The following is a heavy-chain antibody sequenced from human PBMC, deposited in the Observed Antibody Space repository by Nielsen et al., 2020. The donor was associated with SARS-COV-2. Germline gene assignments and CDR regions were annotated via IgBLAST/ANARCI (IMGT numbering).Heavy chain of an antibody. Sequence: SATLSLTCTVSGGSISSYYWSWIRQPPGKGLEWIGYIYYSGSTNYNPSLKSRVTISVDTSKNQFSLKLSSVTAADTAVYYCARLSYYYDSSGYSLGAAFDIWGQGTMVTVSS. CDR3: ARLSYYYDSSGYSLGAAFDI. V-gene: IGHV4-59*08. CDR1: GGSISSYY. CDR2: IYYSGST. D-gene: IGHD3-22*01. J-gene: IGHJ3*02.